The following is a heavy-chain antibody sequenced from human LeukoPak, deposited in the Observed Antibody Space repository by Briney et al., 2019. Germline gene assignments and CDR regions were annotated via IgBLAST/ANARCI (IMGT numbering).Heavy chain of an antibody. Sequence: SETLSLTCTVSGGSISSGDYYWSWIRQPPGKGLEWIGYIYYSGSTYYNPSLKSRVTISVDTSKNQFPLKLSSVTAADTAVYYCARAGRHCSGTSCYLNWFDPWGQGTLVTVSS. V-gene: IGHV4-30-4*01. CDR1: GGSISSGDYY. CDR3: ARAGRHCSGTSCYLNWFDP. J-gene: IGHJ5*02. CDR2: IYYSGST. D-gene: IGHD2-2*01.